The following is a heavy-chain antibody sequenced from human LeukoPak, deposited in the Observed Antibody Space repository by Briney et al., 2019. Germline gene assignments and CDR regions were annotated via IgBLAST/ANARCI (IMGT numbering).Heavy chain of an antibody. Sequence: ASVKVPCKASGYTFTGYYMHWVRQAPGQGLEWMGWINPNSGGTNYAQKFQGRVTMTRDTSISTAYMELSRLRSDDTAVYYCARDPIYSGYDRYRLPFDYWGQGTLVTVSS. CDR1: GYTFTGYY. CDR2: INPNSGGT. CDR3: ARDPIYSGYDRYRLPFDY. V-gene: IGHV1-2*02. D-gene: IGHD5-12*01. J-gene: IGHJ4*02.